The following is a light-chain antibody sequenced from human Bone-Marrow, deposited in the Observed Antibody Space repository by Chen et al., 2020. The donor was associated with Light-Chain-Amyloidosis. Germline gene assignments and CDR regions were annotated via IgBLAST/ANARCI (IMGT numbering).Light chain of an antibody. Sequence: LTQSPATLSLSPGQTATLFCRAGQRVTTSSLAWYQLRPGQAPRLLIFSSSRRATGIPDRFRGSGAGTDFTLTIDRLEPEDSALYFCHQYGSSPSTFGLGTRVEI. J-gene: IGKJ1*01. CDR2: SSS. V-gene: IGKV3-20*01. CDR3: HQYGSSPST. CDR1: QRVTTSS.